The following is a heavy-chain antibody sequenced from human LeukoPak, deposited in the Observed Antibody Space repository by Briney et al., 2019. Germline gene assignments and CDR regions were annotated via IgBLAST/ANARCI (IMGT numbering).Heavy chain of an antibody. CDR3: AKRGYSYGDFDY. Sequence: ASVKVSCKASGYTLTSYDINWVRQATGQGLEWMGWMNPNSGNTGYAQKFQGRVTMTRNTSISTAYMELSSLRSEDTAVYYCAKRGYSYGDFDYWGQGTLVTVSS. V-gene: IGHV1-8*01. J-gene: IGHJ4*02. CDR2: MNPNSGNT. D-gene: IGHD5-18*01. CDR1: GYTLTSYD.